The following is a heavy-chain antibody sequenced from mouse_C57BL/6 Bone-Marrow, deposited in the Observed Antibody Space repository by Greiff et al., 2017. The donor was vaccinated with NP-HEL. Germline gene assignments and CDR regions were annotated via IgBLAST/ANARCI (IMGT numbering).Heavy chain of an antibody. CDR1: GFTFSDYG. V-gene: IGHV5-17*01. CDR2: ISSGSSTI. Sequence: EVKLEESGGGLVKPGGSLKLSCAASGFTFSDYGMHWVRQAPEKGLEWVAYISSGSSTIYYADTVKGRFTISRDNAKNTLFLQMTSLRSEDTAMYYCASTVVATGYFDVWGTGTTVTVSS. J-gene: IGHJ1*03. CDR3: ASTVVATGYFDV. D-gene: IGHD1-1*01.